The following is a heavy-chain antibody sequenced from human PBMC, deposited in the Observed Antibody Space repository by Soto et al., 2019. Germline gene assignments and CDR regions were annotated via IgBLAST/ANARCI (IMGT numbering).Heavy chain of an antibody. CDR2: IIPIFGTA. J-gene: IGHJ4*02. Sequence: ASVKVSCKASGGTFSSYAISWVRQAPGQGLEWMGGIIPIFGTANYAQKFQGRVTITANESTSTAYMELSSLRSEDTAVYYCARGYSSGWYPFDYWGQGTLVTVSS. CDR3: ARGYSSGWYPFDY. D-gene: IGHD6-19*01. CDR1: GGTFSSYA. V-gene: IGHV1-69*13.